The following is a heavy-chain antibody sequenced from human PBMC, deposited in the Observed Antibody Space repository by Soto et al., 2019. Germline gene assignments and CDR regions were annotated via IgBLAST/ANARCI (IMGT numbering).Heavy chain of an antibody. CDR1: GGSISSHY. J-gene: IGHJ4*02. D-gene: IGHD3-10*01. V-gene: IGHV4-59*08. Sequence: QVQLQESGPGLVKPSETLSLTCTVSGGSISSHYWGWIRQPPGKGLEWIAYIYDTGSTRYNPSLKSRVTISEDTSKNQFSLKLNSVTAADTAVYYCARHEYGVGMRLWGQGTLVTVSS. CDR3: ARHEYGVGMRL. CDR2: IYDTGST.